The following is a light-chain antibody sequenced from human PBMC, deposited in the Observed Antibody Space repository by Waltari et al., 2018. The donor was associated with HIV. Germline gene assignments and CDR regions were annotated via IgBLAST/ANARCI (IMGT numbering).Light chain of an antibody. Sequence: QSALTQPASVSGSLGHSITISCTGSSSDIGSYDYVSWYQQLPCKPPPLIIYEVRNRPSGVSNRFSGSKSGNTASLTISLLQAEDEANYFCSSYTSSSTPYWVFGGGTKLTVL. V-gene: IGLV2-14*01. J-gene: IGLJ3*02. CDR1: SSDIGSYDY. CDR3: SSYTSSSTPYWV. CDR2: EVR.